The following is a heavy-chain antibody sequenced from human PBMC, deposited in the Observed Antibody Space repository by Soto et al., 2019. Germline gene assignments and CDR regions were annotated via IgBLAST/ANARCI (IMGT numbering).Heavy chain of an antibody. J-gene: IGHJ6*02. D-gene: IGHD3-22*01. CDR3: ARKYYDSSGYYLGSGARDYYYGMDV. V-gene: IGHV1-69*13. CDR1: GGTLNSYA. Sequence: SVKVSCKASGGTLNSYAISWVRQAPGQGLEWMGGVTPIFGTANYAQKFQGRVTITADESTSTAYMELSSLRSEDTAVYYCARKYYDSSGYYLGSGARDYYYGMDVWGQGTTVTVSS. CDR2: VTPIFGTA.